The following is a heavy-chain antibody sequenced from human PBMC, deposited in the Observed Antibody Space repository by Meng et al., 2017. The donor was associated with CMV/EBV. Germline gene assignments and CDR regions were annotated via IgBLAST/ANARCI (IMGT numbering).Heavy chain of an antibody. V-gene: IGHV1-18*01. J-gene: IGHJ4*02. Sequence: ASVKVTCKASGYTFTSYGISWVRQAPGQGLEWMGWISAYNGNTNYAQKLQGRVTMTTDTSTSTAYMELRSLRSDDTAVYYCARDTTIFGVVPRPWGYRGQGTLVTVSS. CDR2: ISAYNGNT. D-gene: IGHD3-3*01. CDR3: ARDTTIFGVVPRPWGY. CDR1: GYTFTSYG.